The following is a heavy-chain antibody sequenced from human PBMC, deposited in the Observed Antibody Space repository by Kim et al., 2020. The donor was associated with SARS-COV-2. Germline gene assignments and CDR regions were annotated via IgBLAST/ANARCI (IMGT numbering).Heavy chain of an antibody. Sequence: GGSLRLSCAASGFTFGDYAMHWVRQAPGKGLEWVSGISWNSGSIGYADSVKGRFTISRDNAKNSLYLQTNSLRAEDTALYYCAKDSYSGSSSGDFDYWGQGTLVTVSS. D-gene: IGHD1-26*01. CDR1: GFTFGDYA. CDR3: AKDSYSGSSSGDFDY. J-gene: IGHJ4*02. V-gene: IGHV3-9*01. CDR2: ISWNSGSI.